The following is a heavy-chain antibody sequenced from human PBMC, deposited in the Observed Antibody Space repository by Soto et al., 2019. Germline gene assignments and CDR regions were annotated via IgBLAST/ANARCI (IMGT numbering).Heavy chain of an antibody. Sequence: GALGLSCTASGFTLQHYSIAALRQTPGKGLEWVSTLIGGHYGTAYSYSVKGRFTVSRDNSKNCLYLQMNSLGVEDTAMYFCAKGKSTGDIDWFDPWGQGSLVTVSS. D-gene: IGHD3-10*01. J-gene: IGHJ5*02. CDR3: AKGKSTGDIDWFDP. CDR1: GFTLQHYS. CDR2: LIGGHYGT. V-gene: IGHV3-23*01.